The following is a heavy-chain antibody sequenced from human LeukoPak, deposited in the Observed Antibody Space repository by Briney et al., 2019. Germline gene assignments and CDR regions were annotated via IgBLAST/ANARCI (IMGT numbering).Heavy chain of an antibody. V-gene: IGHV4-39*01. Sequence: SETLSLTCTVSGGPISSSSHYWGWIRQPPGKGLEWIGTIYYNGGTYYNPSLKSRVTMSVDTSKNQFSLKLSSVTAADTAVYYCARQGSGYFDYWGQGTLVTVSS. D-gene: IGHD3-22*01. CDR1: GGPISSSSHY. J-gene: IGHJ4*02. CDR3: ARQGSGYFDY. CDR2: IYYNGGT.